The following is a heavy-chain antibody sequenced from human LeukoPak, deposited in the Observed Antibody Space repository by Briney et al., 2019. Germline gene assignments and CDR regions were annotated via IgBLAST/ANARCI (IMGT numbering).Heavy chain of an antibody. D-gene: IGHD1-26*01. CDR1: GFTFSSYG. CDR2: IRYDGSNK. V-gene: IGHV3-30*02. J-gene: IGHJ4*02. Sequence: GGSLRLSCAASGFTFSSYGMHWVRQAPGKGLGWVAVIRYDGSNKYYADSVKGRFTISRDNSKNTLYLQMNSLRAEDTAVYYCATGVLRGSQPSDFWGQGTLVTVSS. CDR3: ATGVLRGSQPSDF.